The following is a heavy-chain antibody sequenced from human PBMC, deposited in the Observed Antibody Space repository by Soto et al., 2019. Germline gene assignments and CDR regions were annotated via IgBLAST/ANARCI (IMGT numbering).Heavy chain of an antibody. V-gene: IGHV3-73*01. D-gene: IGHD4-4*01. CDR2: IRNKANSYAT. CDR3: TPYSNYVDY. Sequence: EVQLVESGGGLVQPGGSLKLSCAASGFTFSDSAMHWVRQTSGKGLEWVGRIRNKANSYATAYAASVKGRFTISRDDSKNTAYLQMNSLKTEDTAVYYCTPYSNYVDYWGQGTLVTVSS. J-gene: IGHJ4*02. CDR1: GFTFSDSA.